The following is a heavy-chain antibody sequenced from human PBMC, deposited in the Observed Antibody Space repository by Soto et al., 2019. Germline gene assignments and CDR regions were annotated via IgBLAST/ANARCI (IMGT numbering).Heavy chain of an antibody. Sequence: EVQLLESGGGLVQPGESLRLSCAASGFIFKNYAMNWVRQAPGKGLEWVSSVSGGGERTSYAHSVKGRFTVSRDNSRNTVFLPMNSLRTEDTAVYYCAKEPKVVSGINKWFDPWGPGILV. J-gene: IGHJ5*02. V-gene: IGHV3-23*01. CDR1: GFIFKNYA. CDR2: VSGGGERT. D-gene: IGHD1-20*01. CDR3: AKEPKVVSGINKWFDP.